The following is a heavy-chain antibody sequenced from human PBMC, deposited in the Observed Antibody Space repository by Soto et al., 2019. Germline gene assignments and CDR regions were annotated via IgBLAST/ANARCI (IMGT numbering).Heavy chain of an antibody. D-gene: IGHD6-13*01. CDR3: ATGRLGSSWGTGYYYGMDV. V-gene: IGHV1-69*06. Sequence: AASVKVSCKASGGTFSSYATSWVRQAPGQGLEWMGGIIPIFGTANYAQKFQGRVTMTEDTSTDTAYMELSSLRSEDTAVYYCATGRLGSSWGTGYYYGMDVWGQGTTVTVSS. CDR2: IIPIFGTA. CDR1: GGTFSSYA. J-gene: IGHJ6*02.